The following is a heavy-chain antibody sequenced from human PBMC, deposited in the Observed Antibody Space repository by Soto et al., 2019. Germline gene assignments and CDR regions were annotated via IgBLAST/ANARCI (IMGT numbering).Heavy chain of an antibody. J-gene: IGHJ3*02. D-gene: IGHD2-2*01. Sequence: QVQLVQSGAEVKKPGASVKVSCKASGYTFTSYDINWVRQATGQGLEWMGWMNPNSGNTGYAQKFQGGVTMTGNTSISTAYMGLSSLRSEDTAVYYCASCTSCYGGDAFDIWGQGTMVTVSS. CDR2: MNPNSGNT. CDR3: ASCTSCYGGDAFDI. V-gene: IGHV1-8*01. CDR1: GYTFTSYD.